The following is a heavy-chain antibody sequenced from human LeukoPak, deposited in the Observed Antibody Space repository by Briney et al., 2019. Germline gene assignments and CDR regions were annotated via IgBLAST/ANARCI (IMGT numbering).Heavy chain of an antibody. V-gene: IGHV3-23*01. CDR2: ISGSGGST. CDR3: ARKTDSGGQGDY. D-gene: IGHD3-22*01. CDR1: GFTFSSYG. Sequence: GGSLRLSCAASGFTFSSYGMSWVRQAPGKGLEWVSAISGSGGSTYYADSVKGRFTISRDNSKNTLYLQMNSLRAEDTAVYYCARKTDSGGQGDYWGPGTLVTVSS. J-gene: IGHJ4*02.